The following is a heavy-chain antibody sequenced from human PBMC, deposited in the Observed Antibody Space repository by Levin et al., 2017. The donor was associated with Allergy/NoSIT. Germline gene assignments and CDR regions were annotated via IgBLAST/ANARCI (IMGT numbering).Heavy chain of an antibody. CDR2: TYYSSEWDN. D-gene: IGHD3-22*01. CDR3: ARMVMATSGFFDY. V-gene: IGHV6-1*01. CDR1: GDSVSSSSAS. J-gene: IGHJ4*02. Sequence: SQTLSLTCAISGDSVSSSSASWNWIRQSPSRGLQWLGRTYYSSEWDNAYGVSVRSRIIISPDTTKNQFSLQLNSVTPEDTAIYYCARMVMATSGFFDYWAQGILVTVSS.